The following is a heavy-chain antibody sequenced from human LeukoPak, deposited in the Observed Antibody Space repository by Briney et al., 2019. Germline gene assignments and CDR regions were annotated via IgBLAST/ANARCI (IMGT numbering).Heavy chain of an antibody. D-gene: IGHD6-19*01. CDR2: ISAYNGNT. Sequence: ASVKVSCKASGYTFTSYGISWVRQAPGQGLEWMGWISAYNGNTNYAQKLQGRVTMTTDTSTSTAYMELRSLRCDDTAVYYCARDMSVAGTDNWFDPWGQGTLVTVSS. CDR1: GYTFTSYG. J-gene: IGHJ5*02. CDR3: ARDMSVAGTDNWFDP. V-gene: IGHV1-18*01.